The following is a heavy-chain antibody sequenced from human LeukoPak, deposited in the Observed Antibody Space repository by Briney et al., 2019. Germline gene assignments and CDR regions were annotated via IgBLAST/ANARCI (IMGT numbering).Heavy chain of an antibody. D-gene: IGHD3-3*01. V-gene: IGHV1-69*13. CDR2: IIPYFGTA. CDR3: ARAGSSYDFWSGYYSVGLDY. J-gene: IGHJ4*02. CDR1: GGTFSSYA. Sequence: SVKVSCKASGGTFSSYAISWVRQAPGQGLEWMGGIIPYFGTANYAQKFQGRVTITADESTSTAYMELSSLRSEDTAVYYCARAGSSYDFWSGYYSVGLDYWGQGTLVTVSS.